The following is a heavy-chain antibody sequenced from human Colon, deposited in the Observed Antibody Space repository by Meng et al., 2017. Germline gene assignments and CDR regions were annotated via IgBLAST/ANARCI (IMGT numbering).Heavy chain of an antibody. CDR3: ARGGNIVMALAKPFNA. J-gene: IGHJ5*02. CDR1: GGFRTDYN. V-gene: IGHV4-34*01. Sequence: QVHLQKGGEVQLPPSETLSLNFDVYGGFRTDYNWSWIRQTPGKGLEWIGLINHRRTINYNPSLKSRVTISVDTSKNQILLKLTSVTAADTAKYYCARGGNIVMALAKPFNAWGQGTLVTVSS. D-gene: IGHD2-21*01. CDR2: INHRRTI.